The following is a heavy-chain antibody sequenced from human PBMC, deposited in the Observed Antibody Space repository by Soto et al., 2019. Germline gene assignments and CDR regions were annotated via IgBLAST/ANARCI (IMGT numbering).Heavy chain of an antibody. CDR1: GYSFTSYG. Sequence: QLQLMQSGPEVKKPGASLKVSCKASGYSFTSYGISWVRQAPGRGLEWMGWISGYNGNTNYEQKFKGRVTMTIDAATSTAYRELRSLASDDTAVYYCAKDNTATSPSRYRFGMDVWGPGTTVTVSS. CDR3: AKDNTATSPSRYRFGMDV. D-gene: IGHD4-17*01. V-gene: IGHV1-18*01. CDR2: ISGYNGNT. J-gene: IGHJ6*02.